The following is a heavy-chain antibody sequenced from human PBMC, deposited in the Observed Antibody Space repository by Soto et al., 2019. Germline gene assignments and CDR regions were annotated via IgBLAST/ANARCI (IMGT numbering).Heavy chain of an antibody. V-gene: IGHV4-31*03. Sequence: QVQLQESGPGLVKPSQTLSLACTVSGGSINIGGYFWSWVRQFPGKGLEWIGHLYYNGSTYYNPSLKSRVTISRDTSKNQFYLRLTSVTAADTAVYYCATDEYFGSEINFYYYAMDVWGQGTTVTVSS. CDR2: LYYNGST. CDR1: GGSINIGGYF. CDR3: ATDEYFGSEINFYYYAMDV. D-gene: IGHD3-16*01. J-gene: IGHJ6*02.